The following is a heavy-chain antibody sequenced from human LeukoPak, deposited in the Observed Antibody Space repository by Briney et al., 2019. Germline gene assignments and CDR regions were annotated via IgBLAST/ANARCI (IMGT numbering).Heavy chain of an antibody. V-gene: IGHV3-48*01. CDR3: ARGTSDWDFDN. CDR1: GFTFSTHS. Sequence: GGSLRLSCTASGFTFSTHSMNWVRQAPGKGLEWLSYISSGSSSIYYADSLKGRFTISRDNAKKSLYLQMNSLRAEDTAVYYCARGTSDWDFDNWGQGTLVTVSS. D-gene: IGHD6-19*01. J-gene: IGHJ4*02. CDR2: ISSGSSSI.